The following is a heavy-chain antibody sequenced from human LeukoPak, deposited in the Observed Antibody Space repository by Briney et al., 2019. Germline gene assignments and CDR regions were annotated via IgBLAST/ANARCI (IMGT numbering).Heavy chain of an antibody. Sequence: ASVKVSCKASGYTFTGYYMHWVRQAPGQGLEWMGWINPNSGGTNYAQKFQGRVTMTRDTSISTAYMELSRLRSDDTAVYYCARALYDSSFLDYWGQGTLVTVSS. CDR2: INPNSGGT. CDR3: ARALYDSSFLDY. J-gene: IGHJ4*02. CDR1: GYTFTGYY. V-gene: IGHV1-2*02. D-gene: IGHD3-22*01.